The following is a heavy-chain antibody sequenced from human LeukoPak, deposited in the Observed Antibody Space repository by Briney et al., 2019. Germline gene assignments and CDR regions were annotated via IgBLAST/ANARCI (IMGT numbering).Heavy chain of an antibody. CDR2: IIPIFGTA. D-gene: IGHD3-9*01. V-gene: IGHV1-69*13. CDR3: ARDARGFDWLLYFDY. Sequence: ASVKVSCKASGGTFSSYAISWVPQAPGQGLEWMGGIIPIFGTANYAQKFQGRVTITADESTSTAYMELSSLRSEDTAVYYCARDARGFDWLLYFDYWGQGTLVTVSS. CDR1: GGTFSSYA. J-gene: IGHJ4*02.